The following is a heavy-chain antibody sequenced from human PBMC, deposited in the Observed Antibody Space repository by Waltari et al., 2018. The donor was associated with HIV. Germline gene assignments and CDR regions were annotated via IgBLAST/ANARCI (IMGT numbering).Heavy chain of an antibody. CDR2: IWYDVTDE. CDR3: ARERGYTSPFDY. CDR1: GFTFRSEG. J-gene: IGHJ4*02. Sequence: QVQLVESGGGVVEPGRSLRLTCATSGFTFRSEGIHWVRQAPGKGVEGVAVIWYDVTDEYYVDSVKGRFTISRDNSKNAVYLQMSSLRAEDTGVYFCARERGYTSPFDYWGQGTLVTVSS. D-gene: IGHD5-18*01. V-gene: IGHV3-33*01.